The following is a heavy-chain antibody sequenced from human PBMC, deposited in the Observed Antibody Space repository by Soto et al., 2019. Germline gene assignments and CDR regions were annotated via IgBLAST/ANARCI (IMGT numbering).Heavy chain of an antibody. CDR3: TSGGYSYGWGY. CDR1: GFTFSSYW. J-gene: IGHJ4*02. V-gene: IGHV3-74*01. D-gene: IGHD5-18*01. Sequence: EVQLVESGGGLGQPGGSLRLSCVGSGFTFSSYWMHWVRQVPGKGPVWVSRINSDGSASSYADFVKGRCTVSRDNAKNTLYLEMNSLSAEDTAVYYCTSGGYSYGWGYWGQGTLVTVSS. CDR2: INSDGSAS.